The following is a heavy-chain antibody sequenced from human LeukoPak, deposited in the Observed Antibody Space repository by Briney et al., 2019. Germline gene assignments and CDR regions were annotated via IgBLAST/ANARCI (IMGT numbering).Heavy chain of an antibody. CDR1: GFTFSSYA. CDR3: AKDRAYAFDY. V-gene: IGHV3-23*01. Sequence: GSLRLSCAASGFTFSSYAMSWVRQAPGKGLEWVSAISGSGGSTYYADSVKGRFTISRDNSKNTLYLQMNRLRAEDTAIYYCAKDRAYAFDYWGQGTLVTVSS. CDR2: ISGSGGST. D-gene: IGHD5-12*01. J-gene: IGHJ4*02.